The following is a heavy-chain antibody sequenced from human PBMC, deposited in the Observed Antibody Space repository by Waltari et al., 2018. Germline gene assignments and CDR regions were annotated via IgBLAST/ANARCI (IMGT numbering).Heavy chain of an antibody. V-gene: IGHV3-9*01. Sequence: EVQLVESGGGLVQPGRSLRLSCAASGFTFDDYAMHWVRQAPGKGLEWVSGISWNSGSIGYADSVKGRFTISRDKAKNSLYLQMNSLRAEDTALYYCAKDSGNYYYYYGMDVWGQGTTVTVSS. J-gene: IGHJ6*02. D-gene: IGHD1-1*01. CDR2: ISWNSGSI. CDR1: GFTFDDYA. CDR3: AKDSGNYYYYYGMDV.